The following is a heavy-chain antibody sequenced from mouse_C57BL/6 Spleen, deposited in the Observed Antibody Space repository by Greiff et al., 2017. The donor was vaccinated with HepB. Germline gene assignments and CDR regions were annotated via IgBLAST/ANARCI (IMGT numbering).Heavy chain of an antibody. V-gene: IGHV5-17*01. CDR3: ARRDY. CDR2: ISSGSSTI. J-gene: IGHJ3*01. Sequence: EVQGVESGGGLVKPGGSLKLSCAASGFTFSDYGMHWVRQAPEKGLDWVAYISSGSSTIYYADTVKGRFTISRDNAKNTLFLQMTSLRSEDTAMYYCARRDYWGQGTLVTVSA. CDR1: GFTFSDYG.